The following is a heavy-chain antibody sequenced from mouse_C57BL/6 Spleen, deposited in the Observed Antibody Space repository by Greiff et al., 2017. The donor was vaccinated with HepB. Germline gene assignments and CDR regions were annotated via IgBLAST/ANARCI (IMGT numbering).Heavy chain of an antibody. CDR3: ARHEDEDGSSYDWYFDV. CDR2: FYPGSGSI. V-gene: IGHV1-62-2*01. CDR1: GYTFTEYT. J-gene: IGHJ1*03. Sequence: VKLQESGAELVKPGASVKLSCKASGYTFTEYTIHWVKQRSGQGLEWIGWFYPGSGSIKYNEKFKDKATLTADKSSSTVYMELSRLTSEDSAVYFCARHEDEDGSSYDWYFDVWGTGTTVTVSS. D-gene: IGHD1-1*01.